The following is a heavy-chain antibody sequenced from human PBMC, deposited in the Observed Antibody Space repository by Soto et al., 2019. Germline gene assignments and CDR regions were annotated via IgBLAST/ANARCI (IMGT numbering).Heavy chain of an antibody. V-gene: IGHV1-46*01. Sequence: QGQLVQSGAEVTKPGASVKVSCKASGDTFTSDVIHWVRQATGQGLEWMGVINPIGGTTIYAQKLHGRLSMTRDTSTSTVYMKLSSLSSEDTAVYYCAKDHGKTPARTGRWWFDPWGRGTLVNVSS. CDR3: AKDHGKTPARTGRWWFDP. CDR1: GDTFTSDV. CDR2: INPIGGTT. J-gene: IGHJ5*02. D-gene: IGHD6-13*01.